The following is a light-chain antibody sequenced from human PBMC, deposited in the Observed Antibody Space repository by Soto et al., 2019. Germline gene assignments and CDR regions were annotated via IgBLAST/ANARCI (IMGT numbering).Light chain of an antibody. Sequence: DIQLTQSPSFLSASVGDRVTITCRASQDISSYLAWYQQKPGKAPKLLIYAASTLQSGVPSRFSGSGSGTESTLTISSLQPEDFATYYCQQLNSYPITFGQGTRLEIK. V-gene: IGKV1-9*01. J-gene: IGKJ5*01. CDR1: QDISSY. CDR3: QQLNSYPIT. CDR2: AAS.